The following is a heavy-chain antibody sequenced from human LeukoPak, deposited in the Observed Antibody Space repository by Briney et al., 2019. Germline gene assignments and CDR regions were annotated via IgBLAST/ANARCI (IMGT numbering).Heavy chain of an antibody. J-gene: IGHJ6*03. V-gene: IGHV3-21*01. Sequence: GGSLRLSCAASGFTFSSYNMNWVRQAPGKGLEWVSSITSGSSYIYYADSVKGRFTISRDNAKNSLYLQMNSLRAEDTAVYYCARDPYSGSYGNYYYYYMDVWGKGTTVTISS. CDR3: ARDPYSGSYGNYYYYYMDV. CDR1: GFTFSSYN. D-gene: IGHD1-26*01. CDR2: ITSGSSYI.